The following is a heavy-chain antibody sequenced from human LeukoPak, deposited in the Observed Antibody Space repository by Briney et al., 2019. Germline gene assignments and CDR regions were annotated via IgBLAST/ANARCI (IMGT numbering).Heavy chain of an antibody. V-gene: IGHV3-66*02. CDR2: IYSGGNT. Sequence: TGGSLRLSCAASGFIVSDDYMSWVRQAPGKGLEWVSVIYSGGNTYYPDSVKGRFTISRDNSKNTLYLQINSLRAEDTAVYYCARLARGSYYDWGRGTLVTVPS. D-gene: IGHD1-26*01. J-gene: IGHJ4*02. CDR3: ARLARGSYYD. CDR1: GFIVSDDY.